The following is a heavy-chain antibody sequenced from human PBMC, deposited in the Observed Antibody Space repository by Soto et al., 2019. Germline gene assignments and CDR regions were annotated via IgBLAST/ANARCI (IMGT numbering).Heavy chain of an antibody. J-gene: IGHJ4*02. CDR2: INPSGGST. CDR1: GYTFTSYY. CDR3: ARDARTTVTTGDFDY. D-gene: IGHD4-17*01. V-gene: IGHV1-46*01. Sequence: QVQLVQSGAEVKKPGASVKVSCKASGYTFTSYYMHWVRQAPGQGLEWMGIINPSGGSTSYAQKFQGRITMTRDTSTSTVYMELSSLRSEDTAVYYCARDARTTVTTGDFDYWGQGTLVTVSS.